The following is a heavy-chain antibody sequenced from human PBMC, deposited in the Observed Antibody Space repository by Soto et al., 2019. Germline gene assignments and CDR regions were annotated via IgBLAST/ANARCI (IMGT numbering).Heavy chain of an antibody. CDR3: ARGLGGYDPGRLDS. D-gene: IGHD5-12*01. Sequence: EVHLVESGGGLVPPGRSLTLSCAASGFTFDDYAMHWVRQRPGKGLEAVSGISWNSGRIEYADSVKGRFTISRDNAKNSLFLQMNSLRADDAAFYYCARGLGGYDPGRLDSWGQGTLVTVSS. CDR2: ISWNSGRI. CDR1: GFTFDDYA. J-gene: IGHJ4*02. V-gene: IGHV3-9*01.